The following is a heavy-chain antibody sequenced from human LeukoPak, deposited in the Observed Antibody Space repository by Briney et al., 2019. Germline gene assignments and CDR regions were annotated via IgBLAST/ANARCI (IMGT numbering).Heavy chain of an antibody. Sequence: ASVKVSCKASGYTFTSYDINWVRQATGQGPEWMGWMNPNSGNTGYAQKFQGRVTMTRNTSISTAYMELSSLRSEDTAVYYCARRGRGWPHGYYFDYWGQGTLVTVSS. J-gene: IGHJ4*02. CDR3: ARRGRGWPHGYYFDY. D-gene: IGHD5-24*01. CDR2: MNPNSGNT. CDR1: GYTFTSYD. V-gene: IGHV1-8*01.